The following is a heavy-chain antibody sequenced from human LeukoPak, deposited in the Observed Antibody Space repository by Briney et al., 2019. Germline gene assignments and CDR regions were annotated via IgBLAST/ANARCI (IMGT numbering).Heavy chain of an antibody. CDR1: GYTFTSYY. Sequence: ASVKVSCKASGYTFTSYYMHWVRQAPGQGLEWMGIINPSGGSTSYAQKFQGRVTMTRDMSTSTVYMELSSQRSEDTAVYYCASTYSGSYYRHWGQGTLVTVSS. D-gene: IGHD1-26*01. CDR3: ASTYSGSYYRH. J-gene: IGHJ4*02. CDR2: INPSGGST. V-gene: IGHV1-46*01.